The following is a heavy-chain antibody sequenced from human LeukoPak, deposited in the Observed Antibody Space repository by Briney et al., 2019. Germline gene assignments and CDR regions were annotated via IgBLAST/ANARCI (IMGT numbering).Heavy chain of an antibody. CDR1: GGSFSGYY. CDR3: ARDKRGNFDY. CDR2: INHSGST. V-gene: IGHV4-34*01. J-gene: IGHJ4*02. Sequence: SETLSLTCAVYGGSFSGYYWSWIRQPPGKGLEWIGEINHSGSTNYNPSLKSRVTISVDTSKNQFSLKPSSVTAADTAVYYCARDKRGNFDYWGQGTLVTVSS.